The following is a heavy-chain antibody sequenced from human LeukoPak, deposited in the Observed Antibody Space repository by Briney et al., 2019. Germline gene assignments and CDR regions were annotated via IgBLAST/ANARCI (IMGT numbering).Heavy chain of an antibody. CDR3: ARDTLESGTYYFDY. Sequence: GGSLRLSCAASGFTFSSYWMSWVRQAPGKGLEWVANIKQDGSEKYYVDSVKGRFTISRDNAKNSLYLQMNSLRAEDTAVYYCARDTLESGTYYFDYWGQGTLVTVSS. V-gene: IGHV3-7*01. J-gene: IGHJ4*02. D-gene: IGHD3-10*01. CDR2: IKQDGSEK. CDR1: GFTFSSYW.